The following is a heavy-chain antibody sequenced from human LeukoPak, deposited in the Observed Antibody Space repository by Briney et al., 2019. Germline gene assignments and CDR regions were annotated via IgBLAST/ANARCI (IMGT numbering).Heavy chain of an antibody. Sequence: GGPVSLSCAPSGFTFSSYAMSWVRQSPGKGLAWVSTITGSSGDNAWYADSVRGRFTISRDNSKNTLYLQMNSLRAEDTAVYYCAKDHSSCIGASCLLFDSWGQGTLVTVSS. CDR1: GFTFSSYA. CDR3: AKDHSSCIGASCLLFDS. D-gene: IGHD2-2*01. J-gene: IGHJ4*02. V-gene: IGHV3-23*01. CDR2: ITGSSGDNA.